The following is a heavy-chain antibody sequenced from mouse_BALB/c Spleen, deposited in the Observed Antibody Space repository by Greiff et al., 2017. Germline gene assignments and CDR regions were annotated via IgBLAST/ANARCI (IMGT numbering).Heavy chain of an antibody. J-gene: IGHJ4*01. CDR3: ARAPFYYGYAMDY. D-gene: IGHD1-1*01. V-gene: IGHV3-6*02. Sequence: EVKLQESGPGLVKPSQSLSLTCSVTGYSITSGYYWNWIRQFPGNKLEWMGYISYDGSNNYNPSLKNRISITRDTSKNQFFLKLNSVTTEDTATYYCARAPFYYGYAMDYWGQGTSVTVSS. CDR1: GYSITSGYY. CDR2: ISYDGSN.